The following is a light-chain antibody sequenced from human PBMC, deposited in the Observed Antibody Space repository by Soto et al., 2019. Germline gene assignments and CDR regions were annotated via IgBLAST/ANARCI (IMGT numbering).Light chain of an antibody. CDR2: WAS. Sequence: DIVMTQSPDSLAVSLGERATINCKSSQSVLYSSNNKNYLAWYQQKPGQPPKLLMYWASTRESGVPDRFSGSESGTDFTLTISSLQAEDVAVYYCQQYYSSPVTFGPGTKVDIK. V-gene: IGKV4-1*01. CDR3: QQYYSSPVT. CDR1: QSVLYSSNNKNY. J-gene: IGKJ3*01.